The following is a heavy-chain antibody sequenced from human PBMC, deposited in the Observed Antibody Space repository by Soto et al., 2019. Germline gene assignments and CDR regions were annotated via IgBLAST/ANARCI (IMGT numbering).Heavy chain of an antibody. CDR3: ARSLTEGYCTITGCYTRPLYGMDV. V-gene: IGHV1-69*13. Sequence: ASVKFSCKASGGTFSSYAISWVRQAPGPGLEWIAGVIPIFGTANYAEKFQGRVTITANQSTSTAYMEPSSLRSEDTAVYYCARSLTEGYCTITGCYTRPLYGMDVWGQGTTVTVSS. CDR1: GGTFSSYA. CDR2: VIPIFGTA. D-gene: IGHD2-2*02. J-gene: IGHJ6*02.